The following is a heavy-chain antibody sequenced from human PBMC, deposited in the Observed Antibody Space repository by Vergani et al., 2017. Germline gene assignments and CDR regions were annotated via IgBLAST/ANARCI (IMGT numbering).Heavy chain of an antibody. CDR2: INHSGST. Sequence: QLQLQESGPGLVKPSATLSLTCSVSGASIRSSNYYWGWIRQPPGKGLEWIGEINHSGSTNYNPSLKSRVTISVDTSKNQFSLKLSSVTAADTAVYYCARGGRQWLGRTYFDYWGQGTLVTVSS. CDR1: GASIRSSNYY. J-gene: IGHJ4*02. CDR3: ARGGRQWLGRTYFDY. D-gene: IGHD6-19*01. V-gene: IGHV4-39*07.